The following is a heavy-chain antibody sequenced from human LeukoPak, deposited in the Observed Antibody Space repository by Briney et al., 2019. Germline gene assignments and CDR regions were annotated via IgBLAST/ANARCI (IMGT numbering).Heavy chain of an antibody. Sequence: PSGTLSLTCAVYGGSFSGYYWSWIRQPPGKGLEWIGEINHSGSTNYNPSLKSRVTISVDTSKNQFSLKLSSVTAADTAVYYCARGGGSSSWKGYYFDYWGQGTLVTVSS. CDR2: INHSGST. V-gene: IGHV4-34*01. CDR1: GGSFSGYY. D-gene: IGHD6-13*01. J-gene: IGHJ4*02. CDR3: ARGGGSSSWKGYYFDY.